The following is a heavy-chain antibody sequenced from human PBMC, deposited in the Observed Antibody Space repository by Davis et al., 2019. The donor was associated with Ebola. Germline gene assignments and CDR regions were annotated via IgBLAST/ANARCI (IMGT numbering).Heavy chain of an antibody. CDR1: GFTFSNYG. CDR3: AREGIITSGMAV. CDR2: ISYDGSVK. D-gene: IGHD1-14*01. J-gene: IGHJ6*02. Sequence: PGGSLRLSCAASGFTFSNYGLHWVRQAPGKGLEWVAVISYDGSVKYYADSVKGRFTISRDHSQNTLYLQMNSLRDEDTAVYYCAREGIITSGMAVWGQGTTVIVSS. V-gene: IGHV3-30*03.